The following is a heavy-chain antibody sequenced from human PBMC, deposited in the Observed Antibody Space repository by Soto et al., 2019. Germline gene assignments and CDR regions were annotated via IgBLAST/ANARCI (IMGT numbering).Heavy chain of an antibody. CDR3: ANRRTLDH. CDR2: ISGGGATT. J-gene: IGHJ4*02. V-gene: IGHV3-23*01. Sequence: GGSLRLSCAASGFTFASHVMTWVRQVPGKGLEWVSSISGGGATTYKGSVKGRFTIYRHNSKHMMYVTMNRMRAEDTAVYYCANRRTLDHWGPGTLVTVSS. CDR1: GFTFASHV.